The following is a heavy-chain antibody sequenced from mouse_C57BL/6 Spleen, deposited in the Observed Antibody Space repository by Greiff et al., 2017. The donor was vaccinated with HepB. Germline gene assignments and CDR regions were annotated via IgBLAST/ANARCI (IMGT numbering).Heavy chain of an antibody. V-gene: IGHV1-64*01. CDR3: ARVRDGYDWVDY. CDR1: GYTFTSYW. CDR2: IHPNSGST. D-gene: IGHD2-2*01. J-gene: IGHJ2*01. Sequence: VQLQQPGAELVKPGASVKLSCKASGYTFTSYWMHWVKQRPGQGLEWIGMIHPNSGSTNYNEKFKGKATLTAEKSSSTAYMQLSSLTSEDSAVYFCARVRDGYDWVDYWGQGTTLTVSS.